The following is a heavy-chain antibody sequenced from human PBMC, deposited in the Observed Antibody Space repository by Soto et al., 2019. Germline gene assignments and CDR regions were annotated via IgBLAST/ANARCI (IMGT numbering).Heavy chain of an antibody. CDR3: ARDNENCISTSCNFDY. CDR1: GFTFSSYA. Sequence: PGGSLRLSCAASGFTFSSYAMHWVRQAPGKGLEWVAVISYDGSNKYYADSVKGRFTISRDNSRNTLYLQMNSLRAEDTVVYYCARDNENCISTSCNFDYWGQGTLVTVS. V-gene: IGHV3-30-3*01. CDR2: ISYDGSNK. J-gene: IGHJ4*02. D-gene: IGHD2-2*01.